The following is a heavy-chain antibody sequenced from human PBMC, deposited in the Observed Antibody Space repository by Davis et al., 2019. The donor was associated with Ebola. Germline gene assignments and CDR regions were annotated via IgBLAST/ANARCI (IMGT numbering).Heavy chain of an antibody. Sequence: MPSETLSLTCTVSGGSISSSSYYWGWIRQPPGKGLEWIGSIYYSGSTYYNPSLKSRVTISVDTSKNQFSLKLSSVTAADTAVYYCAKVVLQLWETFDYWGQGTLVTVSS. CDR1: GGSISSSSYY. CDR3: AKVVLQLWETFDY. V-gene: IGHV4-39*01. CDR2: IYYSGST. D-gene: IGHD5-18*01. J-gene: IGHJ4*02.